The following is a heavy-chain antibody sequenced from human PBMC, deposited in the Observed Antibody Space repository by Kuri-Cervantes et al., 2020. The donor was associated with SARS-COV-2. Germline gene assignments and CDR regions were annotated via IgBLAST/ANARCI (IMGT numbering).Heavy chain of an antibody. D-gene: IGHD2-21*01. CDR1: GLTFSSYA. J-gene: IGHJ6*03. Sequence: GGSLRLSCAASGLTFSSYALHWVRQAPGKGLEWVAFIRYDGSNKYYADSVKGRFTISRDNSKNTLYLQMNSLRGEDTAVYYCARVAGEGPIYYYYIDVWGKGTTVTVSS. V-gene: IGHV3-30*02. CDR3: ARVAGEGPIYYYYIDV. CDR2: IRYDGSNK.